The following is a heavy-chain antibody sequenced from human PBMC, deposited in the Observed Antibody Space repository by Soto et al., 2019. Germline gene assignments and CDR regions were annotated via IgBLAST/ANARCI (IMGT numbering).Heavy chain of an antibody. CDR2: VSSNGGST. CDR3: ARGYGYDFDY. Sequence: EVQLVESGGGLVQPGGSLRLSCAASGFTFSSYAMHWVRQAPGKGLEYVSVVSSNGGSTDYAKSVKGRFTISRDNSKNPLFLQMGSLRAEAMAVYYCARGYGYDFDYWGQGTLVTVSS. J-gene: IGHJ4*02. D-gene: IGHD5-18*01. CDR1: GFTFSSYA. V-gene: IGHV3-64*01.